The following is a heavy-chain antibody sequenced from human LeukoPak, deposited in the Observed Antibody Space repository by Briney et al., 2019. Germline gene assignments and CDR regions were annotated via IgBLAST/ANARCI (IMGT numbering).Heavy chain of an antibody. J-gene: IGHJ4*02. CDR1: GFTFSNYD. D-gene: IGHD4-17*01. Sequence: GRSLRLSCAASGFTFSNYDMHWVRQAPGKGLEWVAVISYEGNNKYYADSVKGRFTISRDNSKNTLYVQMNGLRAEDTAVYYCAKSVTSVTTASLDYWGQGTLVTVSS. CDR2: ISYEGNNK. CDR3: AKSVTSVTTASLDY. V-gene: IGHV3-30*18.